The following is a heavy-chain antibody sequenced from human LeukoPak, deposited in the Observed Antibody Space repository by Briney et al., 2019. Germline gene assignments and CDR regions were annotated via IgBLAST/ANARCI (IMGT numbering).Heavy chain of an antibody. Sequence: SETLSLTCTVSGGSISSSSYYWGWIRQPPGKGLEWIGSIYYSGSTYYNPSLKSRVTISVDTSKNQFSLKLSSVTAADTAVYYCARMIFVVVTAGFDYWGQGTLVTVSS. CDR2: IYYSGST. D-gene: IGHD2-21*02. CDR3: ARMIFVVVTAGFDY. CDR1: GGSISSSSYY. J-gene: IGHJ4*02. V-gene: IGHV4-39*01.